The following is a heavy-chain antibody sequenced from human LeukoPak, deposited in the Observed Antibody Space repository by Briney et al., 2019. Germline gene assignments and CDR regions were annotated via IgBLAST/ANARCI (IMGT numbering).Heavy chain of an antibody. CDR3: ARDYPVYYYDSSGNYFDY. V-gene: IGHV4-59*12. CDR1: GGSISGYY. J-gene: IGHJ4*02. Sequence: SETLSLTCTVSGGSISGYYWSWIRQPPGKGLEYIGYIYYSGSTYYNPSLKSRVTISVDTSKNQFSLKLSSVTAADTAVYYCARDYPVYYYDSSGNYFDYWGQGTLVTVSS. CDR2: IYYSGST. D-gene: IGHD3-22*01.